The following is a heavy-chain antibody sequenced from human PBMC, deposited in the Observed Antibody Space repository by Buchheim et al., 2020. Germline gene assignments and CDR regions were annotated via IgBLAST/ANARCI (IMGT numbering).Heavy chain of an antibody. D-gene: IGHD2/OR15-2a*01. V-gene: IGHV3-30*18. Sequence: QVQLVESGGGVVQPGRSLRLSCAASGFTFSSYGMHWVRQAPGKGLEWVAVISHHGSNKYYADSVKGRFTISRDNSKNMLHLQMNSLRAEDTAVYYWAKGEKSEYFYYYGLDVWGQGTT. J-gene: IGHJ6*02. CDR2: ISHHGSNK. CDR1: GFTFSSYG. CDR3: AKGEKSEYFYYYGLDV.